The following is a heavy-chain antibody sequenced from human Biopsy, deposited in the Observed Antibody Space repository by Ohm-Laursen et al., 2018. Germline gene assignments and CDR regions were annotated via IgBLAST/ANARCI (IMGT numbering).Heavy chain of an antibody. J-gene: IGHJ4*02. CDR3: AREGDDSSGYTPHYFDY. V-gene: IGHV3-33*01. CDR2: IWYDGSNK. CDR1: GFTFSSYG. Sequence: SLRLSCAASGFTFSSYGMHWVRQAPGKGLEWVAAIWYDGSNKNYADSVKGRFTISRDNSKNTLYLQMNSLRAEDTAVYYCAREGDDSSGYTPHYFDYWGQGTLVTVSS. D-gene: IGHD3-22*01.